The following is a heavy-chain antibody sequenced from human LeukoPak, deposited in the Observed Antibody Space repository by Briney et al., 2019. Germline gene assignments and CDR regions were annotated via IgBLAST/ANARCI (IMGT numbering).Heavy chain of an antibody. CDR3: ARSNCNSCYLGVWYYFDY. CDR2: MYSDSRT. V-gene: IGHV3-66*01. J-gene: IGHJ4*02. D-gene: IGHD1/OR15-1a*01. Sequence: GGSLRLSCAASGFTFSSYNVNWVRQAPGKGLEWVSVMYSDSRTYYADSVKGRFTISRDNSKNTLYLEMNSLRAEDTAVYYCARSNCNSCYLGVWYYFDYWGQGALVTVSS. CDR1: GFTFSSYN.